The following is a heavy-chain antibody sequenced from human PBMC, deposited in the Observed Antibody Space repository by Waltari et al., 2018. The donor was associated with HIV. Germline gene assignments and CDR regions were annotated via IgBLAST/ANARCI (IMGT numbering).Heavy chain of an antibody. V-gene: IGHV3-74*01. CDR3: AGGRSVRGVIDY. CDR2: INSDGRST. J-gene: IGHJ4*02. Sequence: EVQLVESGGGLVQPGGSLRLSCAASGFTFSSYWMHWVRQVPGKGLVWVSRINSDGRSTSYADSVKGRFTISRDNAKNTLYLQMNSLRAEDTAVYYCAGGRSVRGVIDYWCQGTLVTVSS. D-gene: IGHD3-10*01. CDR1: GFTFSSYW.